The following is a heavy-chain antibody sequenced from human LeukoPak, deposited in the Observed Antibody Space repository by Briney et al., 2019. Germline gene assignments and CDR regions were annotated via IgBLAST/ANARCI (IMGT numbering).Heavy chain of an antibody. D-gene: IGHD6-13*01. Sequence: GGSLRLSCAASGFTFSSYAMHWVRQAPGKGLEWVAVISYDGSNKYYADSVKGRFTISRDNSKNTLYLRMNSLRAEDTAVYYCARLAAAGTLALWYYYGMDVWGQGTTVTVSS. J-gene: IGHJ6*02. CDR1: GFTFSSYA. CDR3: ARLAAAGTLALWYYYGMDV. V-gene: IGHV3-30-3*01. CDR2: ISYDGSNK.